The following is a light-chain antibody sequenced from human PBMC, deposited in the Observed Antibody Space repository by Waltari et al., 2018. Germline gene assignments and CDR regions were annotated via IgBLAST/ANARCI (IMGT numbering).Light chain of an antibody. CDR2: DAS. CDR1: QSVSSY. CDR3: QQRSNWPPAGLYT. J-gene: IGKJ2*01. V-gene: IGKV3-11*01. Sequence: EIVLTQSPATLALSPGESATLSCRASQSVSSYLAWYQQKPGQAHRLLIYDASYRATGIPARFSGSGSGTDFTPTISSLEPEDFAVYYCQQRSNWPPAGLYTFGQGTKLEIK.